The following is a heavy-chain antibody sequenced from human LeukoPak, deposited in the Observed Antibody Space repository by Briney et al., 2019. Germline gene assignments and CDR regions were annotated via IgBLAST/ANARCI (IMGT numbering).Heavy chain of an antibody. Sequence: ASVKVSCKASGYTFTSYDINWVRQATGQGLERMGWMNPNSGNTGYAQKFQGRVTMTRNTSISTAYMELSSLRSEDTAVYYCARGTGWGAYYYYYYYMAVWGKGTTVTVSS. CDR2: MNPNSGNT. D-gene: IGHD6-19*01. CDR1: GYTFTSYD. J-gene: IGHJ6*03. CDR3: ARGTGWGAYYYYYYYMAV. V-gene: IGHV1-8*01.